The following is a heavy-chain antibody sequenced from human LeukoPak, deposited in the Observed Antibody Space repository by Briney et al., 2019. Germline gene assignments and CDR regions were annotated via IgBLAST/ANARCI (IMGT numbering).Heavy chain of an antibody. J-gene: IGHJ4*02. Sequence: GGSLRLSCAASGFTFSSYAMSWVRQAPGKGLEWVSDISSSGGNTYYTDSVKGRFTISRDNSKNTLYLQMNTLRAGDTCVYYCAKDVLGRYSSIWYYFDSWGQGMLVTVSS. V-gene: IGHV3-23*01. D-gene: IGHD6-13*01. CDR3: AKDVLGRYSSIWYYFDS. CDR1: GFTFSSYA. CDR2: ISSSGGNT.